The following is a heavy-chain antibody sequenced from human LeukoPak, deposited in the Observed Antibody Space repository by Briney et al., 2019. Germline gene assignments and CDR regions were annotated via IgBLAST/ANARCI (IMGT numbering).Heavy chain of an antibody. V-gene: IGHV1-69-2*01. J-gene: IGHJ3*02. Sequence: ASVKISCKVSGYTFTDYYMHWVRQPPGKGLEWMGLVDPEDGETIYAEKFQGRVTITADTSTDTAYMELSSLRSEDTAVNDCATGAVAGTDDAFDIWGQGTMVTVSS. CDR3: ATGAVAGTDDAFDI. CDR2: VDPEDGET. CDR1: GYTFTDYY. D-gene: IGHD6-19*01.